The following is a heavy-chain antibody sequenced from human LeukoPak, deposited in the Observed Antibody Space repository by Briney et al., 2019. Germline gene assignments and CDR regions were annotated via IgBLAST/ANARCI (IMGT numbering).Heavy chain of an antibody. Sequence: GAAVKVSCKASGYTFTSYGISWVRQAPGQGLEWMGWISAYNGNTNYAQKLQGRVTMTTDTSTSTAYMELRSLRSDDTAVYYCARDGLITFGGVIVWGTEIDYWGQGTLVTVSS. D-gene: IGHD3-16*02. J-gene: IGHJ4*02. CDR2: ISAYNGNT. CDR3: ARDGLITFGGVIVWGTEIDY. CDR1: GYTFTSYG. V-gene: IGHV1-18*01.